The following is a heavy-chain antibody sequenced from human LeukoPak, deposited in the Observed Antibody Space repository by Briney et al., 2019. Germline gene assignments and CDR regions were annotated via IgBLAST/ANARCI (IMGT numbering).Heavy chain of an antibody. V-gene: IGHV3-53*01. CDR3: AGHDSSGYYSTNYYYYYMDV. CDR1: GFTVSSNY. Sequence: GGSLRLSCAASGFTVSSNYINWVRQAPGKGLEWVSLIYSGGTTYYADSVKGRFTISRDNSKNTLYLQMNSLRAEDTAVYYCAGHDSSGYYSTNYYYYYMDVWGKGTTVTVSS. D-gene: IGHD3-22*01. J-gene: IGHJ6*03. CDR2: IYSGGTT.